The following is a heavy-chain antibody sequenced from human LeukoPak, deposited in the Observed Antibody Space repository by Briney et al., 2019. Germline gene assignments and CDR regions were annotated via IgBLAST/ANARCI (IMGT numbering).Heavy chain of an antibody. D-gene: IGHD6-13*01. Sequence: ASVKVSCKAAGYTFTSYDINWVRQATGQGLEWMGWMNPNSGNTGYAQKFQGRVTMTRNTSISTAYMELSSLRSEDTAVYYCARAAARYYYYYGMDVWGQGTTVTVSS. CDR2: MNPNSGNT. J-gene: IGHJ6*02. V-gene: IGHV1-8*01. CDR3: ARAAARYYYYYGMDV. CDR1: GYTFTSYD.